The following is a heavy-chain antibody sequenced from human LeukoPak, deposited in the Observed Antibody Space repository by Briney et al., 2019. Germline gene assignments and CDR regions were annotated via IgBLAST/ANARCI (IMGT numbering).Heavy chain of an antibody. CDR1: GGSFSGYY. V-gene: IGHV4-34*01. J-gene: IGHJ4*02. CDR2: INHSGST. D-gene: IGHD6-6*01. CDR3: ARGSSIAARLFRARYNYFDY. Sequence: SETLSLTCAVYGGSFSGYYWSWIRQPPGKGLEWIGEINHSGSTNYNPSLKSRVTISVDTSKNQFSLKLSSVTAADTAVYYCARGSSIAARLFRARYNYFDYWGQGTLVTASS.